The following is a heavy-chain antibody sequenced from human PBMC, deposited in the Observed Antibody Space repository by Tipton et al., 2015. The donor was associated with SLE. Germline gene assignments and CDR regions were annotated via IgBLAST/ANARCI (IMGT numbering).Heavy chain of an antibody. Sequence: TLSLTCTVSGGSISSSSYYWGWIRQPPGKGLEWIGSIYYGGSTYYNPSLKSRVTISVDTSKNQFSLKLSSVTAADTAVYYCARDTGDHGYYYYYMDVWGKGTTVTVSS. CDR1: GGSISSSSYY. J-gene: IGHJ6*03. V-gene: IGHV4-39*07. D-gene: IGHD2-21*02. CDR2: IYYGGST. CDR3: ARDTGDHGYYYYYMDV.